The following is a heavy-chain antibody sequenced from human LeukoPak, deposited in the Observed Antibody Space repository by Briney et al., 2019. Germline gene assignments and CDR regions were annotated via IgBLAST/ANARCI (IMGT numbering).Heavy chain of an antibody. J-gene: IGHJ4*02. V-gene: IGHV4-4*07. CDR1: GDSITSYS. CDR3: ARDSSPAYLDY. CDR2: IYSSGTA. Sequence: SVTLSLTCTVSGDSITSYSWSWIRQPAGKGLEWIGRIYSSGTANYNSSLKSRVTMSLDTSRNQFSLRLSSVTAADTAVYFCARDSSPAYLDYWGQGTLVTVSS. D-gene: IGHD2-2*01.